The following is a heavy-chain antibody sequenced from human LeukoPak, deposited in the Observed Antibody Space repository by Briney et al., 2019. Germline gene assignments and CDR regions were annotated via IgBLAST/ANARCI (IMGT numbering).Heavy chain of an antibody. CDR3: AKGGLTGNTGMYDY. CDR1: GFTFSTYA. J-gene: IGHJ4*02. V-gene: IGHV3-23*01. Sequence: PGGSLRLSCAASGFTFSTYAMTWVRQAPGKGLEWVSALSAGGSSAYYGDSVKGRFLVSRDNSRNTLFLEMSRLRVDDTAVYYCAKGGLTGNTGMYDYWGQGTLVTVSS. D-gene: IGHD1/OR15-1a*01. CDR2: LSAGGSSA.